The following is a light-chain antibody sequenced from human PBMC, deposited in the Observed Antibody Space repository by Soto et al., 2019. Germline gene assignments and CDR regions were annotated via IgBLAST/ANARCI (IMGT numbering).Light chain of an antibody. V-gene: IGLV2-14*01. CDR1: SSDVGGYNY. CDR3: SSYTSSSPLV. Sequence: QSVLTQPASVSGSPGQSITISCTGTSSDVGGYNYVSWYQQHPGRAPKLKIYDVSNRPSGVSNRFSASKSGNTASLTISGLQAEDEADYYCSSYTSSSPLVFGGGTKLTVL. CDR2: DVS. J-gene: IGLJ2*01.